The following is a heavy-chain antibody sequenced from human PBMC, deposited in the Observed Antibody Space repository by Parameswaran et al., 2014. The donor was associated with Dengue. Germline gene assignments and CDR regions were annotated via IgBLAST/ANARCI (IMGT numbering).Heavy chain of an antibody. V-gene: IGHV4-31*02. Sequence: RWIASPRKGLEWIGYIYYSGSTYYNPSLKSRVTISVDTSKNQFSLKLSSVTAADTAVYYCARAPLDFWSGSTTYGMDVWGQGTTVTVSS. CDR3: ARAPLDFWSGSTTYGMDV. D-gene: IGHD3-3*01. J-gene: IGHJ6*02. CDR2: IYYSGST.